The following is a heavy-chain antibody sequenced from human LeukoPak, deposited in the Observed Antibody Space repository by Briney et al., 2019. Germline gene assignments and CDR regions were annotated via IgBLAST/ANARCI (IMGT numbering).Heavy chain of an antibody. D-gene: IGHD6-19*01. J-gene: IGHJ6*03. CDR1: GFTFSSYS. Sequence: KPGGSLRLSCAASGFTFSSYSMNWVRQAPGKGLEWVSSISSSSSYIYYADSVKGRLTISRDNAKNSLYLQMNSLRAEDTAVYYCARDAVAGIPYYYYMDVWGKGTTVTVSS. CDR2: ISSSSSYI. CDR3: ARDAVAGIPYYYYMDV. V-gene: IGHV3-21*01.